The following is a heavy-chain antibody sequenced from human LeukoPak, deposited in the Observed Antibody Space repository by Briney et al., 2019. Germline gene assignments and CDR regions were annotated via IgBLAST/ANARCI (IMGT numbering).Heavy chain of an antibody. J-gene: IGHJ4*02. V-gene: IGHV1-8*01. CDR1: GYNFTSYE. CDR2: VNPNSGHT. Sequence: GATVKVSCKASGYNFTSYEVNWVRQATGQGLEWMGWVNPNSGHTGYAQKFQGRVTMTTNTSISTAYMELSSLRSEDTAVYYCARGAPGSYCSGGSCPYFDYWGQGTLVSVSS. CDR3: ARGAPGSYCSGGSCPYFDY. D-gene: IGHD2-15*01.